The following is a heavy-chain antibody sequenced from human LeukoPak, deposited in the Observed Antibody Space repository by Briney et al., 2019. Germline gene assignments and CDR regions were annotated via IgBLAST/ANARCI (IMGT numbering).Heavy chain of an antibody. Sequence: PSETLSLTCTLSGGSISSYYWSWIRQPPGKGLEWIGYIYYSGSTNYNPSLKSRVTISVDTSKNQFSLKLSSVTAADTAVYYCARHGGSSWTFDYWGQGTLVTVSS. CDR1: GGSISSYY. CDR3: ARHGGSSWTFDY. J-gene: IGHJ4*02. D-gene: IGHD6-13*01. CDR2: IYYSGST. V-gene: IGHV4-59*08.